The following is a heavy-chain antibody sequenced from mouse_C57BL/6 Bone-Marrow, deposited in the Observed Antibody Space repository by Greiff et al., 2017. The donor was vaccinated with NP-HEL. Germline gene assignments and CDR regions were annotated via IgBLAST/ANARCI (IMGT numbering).Heavy chain of an antibody. CDR1: GYTFTDYY. V-gene: IGHV1-26*01. CDR3: ARSAWYWYFDV. J-gene: IGHJ1*03. CDR2: INPNNGGT. Sequence: EVQLQQSGPELVKPGASVKISCKASGYTFTDYYMNWVKQSHGKSLEWIGDINPNNGGTSYKQKFKGKATLTVDKSSSTAYMELSSLTSEDSAVYYCARSAWYWYFDVWGTGNTVTVSS.